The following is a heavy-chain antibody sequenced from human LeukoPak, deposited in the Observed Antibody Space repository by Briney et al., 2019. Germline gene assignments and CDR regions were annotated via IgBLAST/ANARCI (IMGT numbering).Heavy chain of an antibody. Sequence: GGSLRLSCAASGFTFSSYEMNWVRQAPGKGLEWISYISSSDSTISYADSVKGRFTISRDNAKNLLFLQMNNMRVEDTGVYYCARDVDRRDDPWGQGILVTVSS. CDR1: GFTFSSYE. V-gene: IGHV3-48*03. CDR3: ARDVDRRDDP. J-gene: IGHJ5*02. D-gene: IGHD3-9*01. CDR2: ISSSDSTI.